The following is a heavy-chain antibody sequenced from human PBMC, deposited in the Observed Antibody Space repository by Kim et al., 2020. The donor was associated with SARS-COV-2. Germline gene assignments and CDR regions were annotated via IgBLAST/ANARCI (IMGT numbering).Heavy chain of an antibody. J-gene: IGHJ3*02. V-gene: IGHV3-66*01. CDR2: IYSGGST. CDR3: ARDTPYSSGWWLGAFDI. D-gene: IGHD6-19*01. Sequence: GGSLRLSCAASGFTVSSNYMSWVRQAPGKGLEWVSVIYSGGSTYYADSVKGRFTISRDNSKNTLYLQMNSLRAEDTAVYYCARDTPYSSGWWLGAFDIWAKGQWSPSLQ. CDR1: GFTVSSNY.